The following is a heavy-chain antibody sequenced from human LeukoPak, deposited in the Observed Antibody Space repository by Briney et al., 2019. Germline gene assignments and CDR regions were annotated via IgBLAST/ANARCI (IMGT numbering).Heavy chain of an antibody. CDR2: ISGSGGRT. Sequence: GGSLRLSCAASGFTFSSGAMTWVCQAPGKGLEWVSAISGSGGRTYYADSVKGRFTISRDNSKNTLYLQLNSLRAEDTAVYYCAKISPSGIYFDYWGQGTLVTVSS. D-gene: IGHD1-26*01. V-gene: IGHV3-23*01. CDR3: AKISPSGIYFDY. CDR1: GFTFSSGA. J-gene: IGHJ4*02.